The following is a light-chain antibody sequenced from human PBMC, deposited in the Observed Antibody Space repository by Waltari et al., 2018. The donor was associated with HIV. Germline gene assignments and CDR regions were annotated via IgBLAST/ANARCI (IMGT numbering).Light chain of an antibody. V-gene: IGLV1-47*01. CDR3: AAWDDRLNLV. J-gene: IGLJ2*01. CDR2: KNN. CDR1: NSNIGRND. Sequence: QSVLTQPPSASGTPGQRATISCFGSNSNIGRNDVYWYQQHPGMAPKLLTYKNNQRPSGFPHRCSGSKSGTSASVAISGLRSEDEADYYWAAWDDRLNLVFGGGTKLTVL.